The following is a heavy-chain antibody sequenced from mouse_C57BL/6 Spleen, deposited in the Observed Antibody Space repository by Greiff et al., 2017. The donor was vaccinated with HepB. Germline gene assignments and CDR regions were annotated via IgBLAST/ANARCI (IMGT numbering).Heavy chain of an antibody. CDR1: GYTFTSYW. D-gene: IGHD2-2*01. CDR2: IDPSDSYT. V-gene: IGHV1-69*01. Sequence: VQLQQPGAELVMPGASVKLSCKASGYTFTSYWMHWVKQRPGQGLEWIGEIDPSDSYTNYNQKFKGKSTLTVYKSSSTAYMQLSSLTSEDSAVYYCARFYGYYWYVDVWGTGTTVTVSS. J-gene: IGHJ1*03. CDR3: ARFYGYYWYVDV.